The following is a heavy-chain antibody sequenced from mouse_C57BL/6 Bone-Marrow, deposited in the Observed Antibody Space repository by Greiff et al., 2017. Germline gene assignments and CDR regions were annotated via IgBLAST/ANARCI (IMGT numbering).Heavy chain of an antibody. V-gene: IGHV5-6*01. CDR2: ISSGGSYT. CDR3: AIREDRLLWDYSGDY. J-gene: IGHJ4*01. CDR1: GFTFSSYG. D-gene: IGHD2-1*01. Sequence: EVKLVESGGDLVKPGGSLKLSCAASGFTFSSYGMSWVRQTPDKRLEWVATISSGGSYTYYPDSVKGRFTISRDNAKNTLYLQMSSLKSEDTAMYYCAIREDRLLWDYSGDYGGQGTSVTVTS.